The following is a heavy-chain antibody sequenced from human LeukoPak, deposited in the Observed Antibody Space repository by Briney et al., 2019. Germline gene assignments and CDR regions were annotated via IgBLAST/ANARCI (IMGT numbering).Heavy chain of an antibody. CDR1: GLTFSNYW. D-gene: IGHD2-15*01. J-gene: IGHJ4*02. Sequence: GGSLRLSCAASGLTFSNYWMNWVRQAPGKGLEWVANIKQDGSERYYVESVKGRFTISRDNAKNSLYLQMNTLRAEDTAVYYCATRMGWGQGTLVTVSS. V-gene: IGHV3-7*01. CDR2: IKQDGSER. CDR3: ATRMG.